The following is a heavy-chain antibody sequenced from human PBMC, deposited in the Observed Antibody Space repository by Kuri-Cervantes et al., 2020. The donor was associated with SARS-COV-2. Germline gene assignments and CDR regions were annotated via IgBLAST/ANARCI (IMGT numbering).Heavy chain of an antibody. CDR3: ARWDIVVAPTAHLNPGFDP. V-gene: IGHV3-21*01. D-gene: IGHD2-2*01. Sequence: GESLKISCAASGFTFSSYSMNWVRQAPGKGLEWVSSISSSSSYIYYADSVKGRFTISRDNAKNTLYLQMNSLRVEDTAVYYCARWDIVVAPTAHLNPGFDPWGQGTLVTVSS. J-gene: IGHJ5*02. CDR1: GFTFSSYS. CDR2: ISSSSSYI.